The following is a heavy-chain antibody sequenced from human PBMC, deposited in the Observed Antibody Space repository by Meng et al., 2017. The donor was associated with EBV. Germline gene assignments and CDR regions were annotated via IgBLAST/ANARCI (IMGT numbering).Heavy chain of an antibody. CDR2: VHYTGST. Sequence: QLQLRESGPGQVKPSETLSLTCTGSGDSISSFSYWGWIRQPPGGGLEWIGSVHYTGSTYYSPSLKSRVTVSVDTSKNQFSLRLTSVTAADTAVYYCARPFPSWQSPRLDPFGAWGQGT. D-gene: IGHD6-19*01. V-gene: IGHV4-39*01. J-gene: IGHJ5*02. CDR1: GDSISSFSY. CDR3: ARPFPSWQSPRLDPFGA.